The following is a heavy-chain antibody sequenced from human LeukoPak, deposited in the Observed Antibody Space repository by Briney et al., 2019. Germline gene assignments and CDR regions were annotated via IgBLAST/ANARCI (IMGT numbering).Heavy chain of an antibody. Sequence: GGSLRLSCAASGFTFSGYGMHWVRQAPGKGLVWVSRINTDGSSTSYADSVKGRFTISRDNAKNRLYVQMNSLRADDTAVYYCATGSGLWSPDYWGQGTLVTVSS. CDR1: GFTFSGYG. J-gene: IGHJ4*02. CDR3: ATGSGLWSPDY. D-gene: IGHD5-18*01. CDR2: INTDGSST. V-gene: IGHV3-74*01.